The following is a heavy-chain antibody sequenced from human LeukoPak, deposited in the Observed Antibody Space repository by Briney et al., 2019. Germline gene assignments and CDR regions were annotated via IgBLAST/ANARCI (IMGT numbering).Heavy chain of an antibody. CDR1: GYSISSGYY. Sequence: PSETLSLTCTVSGYSISSGYYWGWIRQPPGKGLEWIGSIYHSGSTYYNPSLKSRVTISVDTSKNQFSLRLSSVTAADTAIYYCARETNSHGGSYVAAFDIWGRGTMVTVSS. CDR3: ARETNSHGGSYVAAFDI. J-gene: IGHJ3*02. V-gene: IGHV4-38-2*02. CDR2: IYHSGST. D-gene: IGHD1-26*01.